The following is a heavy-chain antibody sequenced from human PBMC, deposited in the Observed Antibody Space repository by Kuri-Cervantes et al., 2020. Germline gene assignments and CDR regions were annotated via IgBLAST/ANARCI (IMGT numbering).Heavy chain of an antibody. Sequence: SVKVSCKASGYTFTSYDINWVRQATGQGLEWMGGIIPIFGTANYAQKFQGRVTITTDESTSTAYMELSSLRSEDTAVYYCARGRRSSSWYPADDYWGQGTLVTVSS. J-gene: IGHJ4*02. D-gene: IGHD6-13*01. CDR1: GYTFTSYD. V-gene: IGHV1-69*05. CDR2: IIPIFGTA. CDR3: ARGRRSSSWYPADDY.